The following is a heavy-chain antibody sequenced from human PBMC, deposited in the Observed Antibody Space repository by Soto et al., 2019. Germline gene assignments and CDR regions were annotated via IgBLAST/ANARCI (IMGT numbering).Heavy chain of an antibody. CDR2: MSGSGDRS. J-gene: IGHJ4*02. V-gene: IGHV3-23*01. Sequence: EVQLLESGGGLEQPGNFLRLSCAASGFTFSSYGMSWVRQAPGKGLEWVSAMSGSGDRSYYTESVKGRFIISRDNSKSTLYLHMSNLGAEGTAVYYCAKALYSDYELTTFDYWGQGSLVTVSS. CDR1: GFTFSSYG. D-gene: IGHD4-17*01. CDR3: AKALYSDYELTTFDY.